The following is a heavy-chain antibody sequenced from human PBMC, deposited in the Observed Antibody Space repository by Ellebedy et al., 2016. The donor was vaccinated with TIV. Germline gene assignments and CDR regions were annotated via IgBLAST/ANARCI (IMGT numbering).Heavy chain of an antibody. D-gene: IGHD3-10*01. CDR2: IRSKTDSYAT. CDR1: GFTFSGSA. CDR3: IRISMVRGITRAYYYGMDV. Sequence: GGSLRLXCAASGFTFSGSAMHWVRQASGKGLEWVGRIRSKTDSYATAYAASVKGRFTISRDDSKNTAYLRMSSLKTDDTAVYYCIRISMVRGITRAYYYGMDVWGQGTTVTVSS. J-gene: IGHJ6*02. V-gene: IGHV3-73*01.